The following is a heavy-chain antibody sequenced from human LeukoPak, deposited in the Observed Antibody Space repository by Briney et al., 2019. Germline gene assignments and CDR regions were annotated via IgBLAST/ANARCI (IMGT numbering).Heavy chain of an antibody. CDR2: IYHSGST. D-gene: IGHD1-14*01. J-gene: IGHJ5*02. V-gene: IGHV4-30-2*01. CDR3: ARDFRTLLDP. CDR1: GGSISSGGYS. Sequence: PSQTLSLTCAVSGGSISSGGYSWSWIRQPPGKGLEWIGYIYHSGSTYYNPSLKSRVTISVDRSKNQFSLKLSSVTAADTVVYYCARDFRTLLDPWGQGTLVTVSS.